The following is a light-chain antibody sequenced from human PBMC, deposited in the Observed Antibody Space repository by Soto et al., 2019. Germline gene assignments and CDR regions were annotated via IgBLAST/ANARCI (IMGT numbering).Light chain of an antibody. Sequence: EIVLTQSPGTLSLSPGERATLSCRASRSVSTRYLAWYQQKPGQAPRLLIYGASTRATGIPDKFSGSGSGTDFTLTISSLEPEDFAVYYCHQYGYSPNTFGQGTKLEIK. CDR1: RSVSTRY. CDR2: GAS. V-gene: IGKV3-20*01. CDR3: HQYGYSPNT. J-gene: IGKJ2*01.